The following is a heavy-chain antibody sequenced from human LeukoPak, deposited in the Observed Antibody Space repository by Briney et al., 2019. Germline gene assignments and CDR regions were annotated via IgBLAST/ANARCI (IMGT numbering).Heavy chain of an antibody. CDR2: MNPNSGNT. CDR3: ARGRKITIFGVVIISYYFDY. D-gene: IGHD3-3*01. J-gene: IGHJ4*02. CDR1: GYTFTSYD. V-gene: IGHV1-8*01. Sequence: ASVKVSCKASGYTFTSYDINWVRQATGQGLEWMGWMNPNSGNTGYAQKFQGRVTMTRNTSISTAYMELSSLRPEDTAVYYCARGRKITIFGVVIISYYFDYWGQGTLVTVSS.